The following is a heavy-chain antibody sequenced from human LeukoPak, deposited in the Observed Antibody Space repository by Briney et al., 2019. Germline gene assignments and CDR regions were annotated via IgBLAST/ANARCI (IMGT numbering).Heavy chain of an antibody. CDR1: GFTFSSYA. D-gene: IGHD2-2*01. V-gene: IGHV3-21*01. J-gene: IGHJ6*02. CDR3: AREDADCSSSSCPHYYYGMDV. CDR2: ISSSSSYI. Sequence: GGSLRLSCAASGFTFSSYAMSWVRQAPGKGLEWVSSISSSSSYIYYADSVKGRFTISRDNAKNSLYLQMNSLRAEDTAVYYCAREDADCSSSSCPHYYYGMDVWGQGTTVTVSS.